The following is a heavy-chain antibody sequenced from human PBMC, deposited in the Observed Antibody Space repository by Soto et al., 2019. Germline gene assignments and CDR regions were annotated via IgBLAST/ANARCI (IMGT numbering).Heavy chain of an antibody. CDR1: GFTFSDYA. CDR2: ITGSGAST. Sequence: GGSLRLSCAASGFTFSDYAMGWVRQAPGKGLEWVSGITGSGASTYYADSVKGRFSISRDNSKNTLYLLMNSLRVEDTAVFYCAKGLRVMGGEFDYWGQGALVTVSS. CDR3: AKGLRVMGGEFDY. J-gene: IGHJ4*02. V-gene: IGHV3-23*01. D-gene: IGHD3-16*01.